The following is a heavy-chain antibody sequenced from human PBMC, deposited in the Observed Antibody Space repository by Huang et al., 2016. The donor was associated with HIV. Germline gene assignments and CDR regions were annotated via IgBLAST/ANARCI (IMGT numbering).Heavy chain of an antibody. D-gene: IGHD3-22*01. CDR1: GYTFTGYY. J-gene: IGHJ4*02. CDR3: ARECYYDSSGYCFDY. V-gene: IGHV1-2*02. CDR2: INPNSGGT. Sequence: QVQLVQSGAEVKKPGASVKVSCKASGYTFTGYYMHWVRQAPGQGLEWMGWINPNSGGTNYAQKFQGRVTMTRDTSISIVYMELSRLRSDGTAVYYCARECYYDSSGYCFDYWGQGTLVTVSS.